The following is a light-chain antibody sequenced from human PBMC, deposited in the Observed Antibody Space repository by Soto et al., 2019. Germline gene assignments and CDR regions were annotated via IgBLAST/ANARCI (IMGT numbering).Light chain of an antibody. Sequence: EIQMTQSPCSLSASVGDRVTITCRASQSISSYLNRYQQKPGKAPKLLIYAASSLPSGVPSRISGSGAGPDFTLTISILQPEDFATYCWQQSYSTPVTFGGGTKVDIK. J-gene: IGKJ4*01. V-gene: IGKV1-39*01. CDR1: QSISSY. CDR2: AAS. CDR3: QQSYSTPVT.